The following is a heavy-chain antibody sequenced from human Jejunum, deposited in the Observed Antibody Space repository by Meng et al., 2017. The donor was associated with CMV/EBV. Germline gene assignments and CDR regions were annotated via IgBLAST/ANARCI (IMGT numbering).Heavy chain of an antibody. V-gene: IGHV3-21*01. CDR2: ISGNSNYI. D-gene: IGHD3-10*01. J-gene: IGHJ5*02. CDR3: ARDMVWGDPNSFDA. Sequence: GFTFSSYSMNWVRQAPGKGLEWVSSISGNSNYICYRDSVAGRFTISRDNAKNSLFLQMNSLRAEDSAVYYCARDMVWGDPNSFDAWGQGTLVTVSS. CDR1: GFTFSSYS.